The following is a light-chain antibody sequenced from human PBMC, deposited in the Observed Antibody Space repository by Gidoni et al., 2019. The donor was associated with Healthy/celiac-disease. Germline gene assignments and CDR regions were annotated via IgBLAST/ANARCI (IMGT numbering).Light chain of an antibody. V-gene: IGKV1-5*03. Sequence: DIQMTQSPSTLSASVGDRVTITCRASQSISSWLAWYQQKPGKAPKLLIYKASSLESGVPSRFSGSGSGTEFTLTISSLQPDDFATYYCQQYNSSPFPFXPXTKVDIK. J-gene: IGKJ3*01. CDR1: QSISSW. CDR3: QQYNSSPFP. CDR2: KAS.